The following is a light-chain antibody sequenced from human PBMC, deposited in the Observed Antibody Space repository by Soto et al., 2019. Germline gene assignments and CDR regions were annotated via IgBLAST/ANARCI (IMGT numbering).Light chain of an antibody. Sequence: QSVLTQPRSVSGSPGQSVTISCTGTSSDVGGYNFVSWYQQYPGKVPKLIIYDVSQRPSGVPDRFSASKSDNTASLTISGLQDEDEADYYCCSYAGSSTLFGGGTKVTVL. CDR2: DVS. J-gene: IGLJ2*01. CDR3: CSYAGSSTL. V-gene: IGLV2-11*01. CDR1: SSDVGGYNF.